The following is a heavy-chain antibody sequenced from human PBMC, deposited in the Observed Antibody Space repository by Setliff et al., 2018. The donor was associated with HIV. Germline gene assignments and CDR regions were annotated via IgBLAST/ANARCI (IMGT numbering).Heavy chain of an antibody. V-gene: IGHV4-39*07. CDR1: GGSISINSYY. CDR3: ARDKGGQYYDSSDYWDWYLDL. J-gene: IGHJ2*01. Sequence: PSETLSLTCTVSGGSISINSYYWGWIRQPPGKGLEWIGSIYYSGSTYYKPSLKSRVTISVDTSKNQFSLKLGSVTAADTAMYCCARDKGGQYYDSSDYWDWYLDLWGRGTLVTVSS. D-gene: IGHD3-22*01. CDR2: IYYSGST.